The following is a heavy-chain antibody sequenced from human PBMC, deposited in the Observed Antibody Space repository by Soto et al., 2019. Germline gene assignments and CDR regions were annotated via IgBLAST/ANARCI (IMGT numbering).Heavy chain of an antibody. Sequence: QVQLVQSGAEVKKPGSSVKVSCKASGGTFSSYAISWVRQAPGQGLEWMGGIIPIFGTANYAQKFQGRVTITADESTSTAYMGLSSLRSEDTAVYYCARDLLSGYEEAFDYWGQGTLVTVSS. CDR1: GGTFSSYA. CDR3: ARDLLSGYEEAFDY. J-gene: IGHJ4*02. V-gene: IGHV1-69*12. D-gene: IGHD5-12*01. CDR2: IIPIFGTA.